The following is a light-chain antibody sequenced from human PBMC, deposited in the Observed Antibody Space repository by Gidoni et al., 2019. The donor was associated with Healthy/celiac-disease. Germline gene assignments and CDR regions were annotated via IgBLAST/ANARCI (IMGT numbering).Light chain of an antibody. V-gene: IGKV3-15*01. CDR1: QSVSSN. CDR2: GAS. J-gene: IGKJ2*01. CDR3: QQYNNWHPYT. Sequence: EIVMTQSPATLSGSPGERATLSCRASQSVSSNLAWYQQKTGQAPRLLIYGASTRATGIPARFSGSGSGTEFTLTISSLQSEDFAVYYCQQYNNWHPYTFGQGTKLEIK.